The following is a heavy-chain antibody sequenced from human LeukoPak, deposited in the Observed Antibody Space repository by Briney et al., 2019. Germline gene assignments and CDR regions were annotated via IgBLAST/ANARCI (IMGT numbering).Heavy chain of an antibody. CDR3: ARESYCSSTSCSLDY. D-gene: IGHD2-2*01. V-gene: IGHV4-59*01. Sequence: PSETLSLTCTVSGGSISSYYWSWIRQPPGKGLEWIGYIYYSGCTNYNPSLTSRVTNSVDTSKNQFSLKLSSVTAADTAVYYCARESYCSSTSCSLDYWGQGTMVTVSS. CDR1: GGSISSYY. J-gene: IGHJ4*02. CDR2: IYYSGCT.